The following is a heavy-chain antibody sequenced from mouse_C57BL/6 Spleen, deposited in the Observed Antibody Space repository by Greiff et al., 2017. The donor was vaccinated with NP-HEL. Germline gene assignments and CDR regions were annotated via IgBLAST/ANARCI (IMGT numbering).Heavy chain of an antibody. D-gene: IGHD2-2*01. V-gene: IGHV1-61*01. CDR1: GYTFTSYW. J-gene: IGHJ4*01. CDR3: ARLGYDPYAMDY. Sequence: QVQLKQPGAELVRPGSSVKLSCKASGYTFTSYWMDWVKQRPGQGLEWIGNIYPSDSETHYNQKFKDKATLTVDKSSSTAYMQLSSLTSEDSAVYYCARLGYDPYAMDYWGQGTSVTVSS. CDR2: IYPSDSET.